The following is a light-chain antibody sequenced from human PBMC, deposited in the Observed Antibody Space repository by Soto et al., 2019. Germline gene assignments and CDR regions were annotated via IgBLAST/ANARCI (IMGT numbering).Light chain of an antibody. CDR3: TSWTTSTTMI. Sequence: QSVLAQPASVSVSPGQSITISCTGTSSDIGAYNFVSWYQQHPGKAPKLMLYDVNIRPSGVSNRFSGSKSGNTASLTISELQAEDEADYYCTSWTTSTTMIFGGGTKVTVL. V-gene: IGLV2-14*03. J-gene: IGLJ2*01. CDR2: DVN. CDR1: SSDIGAYNF.